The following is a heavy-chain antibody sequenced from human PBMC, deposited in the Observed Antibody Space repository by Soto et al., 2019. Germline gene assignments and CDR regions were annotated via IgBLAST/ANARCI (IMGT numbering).Heavy chain of an antibody. CDR2: ISSSGSTI. J-gene: IGHJ5*02. V-gene: IGHV3-48*01. D-gene: IGHD6-13*01. CDR3: ARTSSSWYFNWFDP. Sequence: GGSLRLSCAASGFTFSSYSMNWVRQAPGKGLEWVSYISSSGSTIYYADSVKGRFTISRDNAKNSLYLQMNSLRAEDTAVYYCARTSSSWYFNWFDPWGQGTLVTVSS. CDR1: GFTFSSYS.